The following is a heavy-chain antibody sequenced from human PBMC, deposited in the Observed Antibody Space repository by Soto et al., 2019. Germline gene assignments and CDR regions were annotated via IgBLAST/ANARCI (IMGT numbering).Heavy chain of an antibody. Sequence: SVKVSCKASGDAISNYAISWVRQAPGQGLEWMGGTTPVLGTVDYARKFQGRVTITADESTSTSYMDLNSLTSEDTAVYYCAIGESSDTGDFWGQGTLVTVS. J-gene: IGHJ4*02. CDR1: GDAISNYA. CDR2: TTPVLGTV. V-gene: IGHV1-69*13. D-gene: IGHD3-22*01. CDR3: AIGESSDTGDF.